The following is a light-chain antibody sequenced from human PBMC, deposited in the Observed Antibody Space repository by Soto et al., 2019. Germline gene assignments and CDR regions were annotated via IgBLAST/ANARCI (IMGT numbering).Light chain of an antibody. V-gene: IGKV3-20*01. CDR2: GAS. CDR1: QSVSSSS. CDR3: QHYGSSPLIT. J-gene: IGKJ5*01. Sequence: EIVLTQSPGTLSLSPGERATLSCRASQSVSSSSLAWYQPKPDQAPRLLXYGASRRATGIPDRFSGSGSGTDFTLTISRLEPEDFAVFDCQHYGSSPLITFGRGTRLEIK.